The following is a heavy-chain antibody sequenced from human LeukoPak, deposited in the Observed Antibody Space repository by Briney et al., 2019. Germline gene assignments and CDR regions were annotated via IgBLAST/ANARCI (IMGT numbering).Heavy chain of an antibody. J-gene: IGHJ4*02. D-gene: IGHD6-19*01. V-gene: IGHV3-33*06. CDR1: GFTLRTYG. CDR3: AKDLGSGWYYFDN. CDR2: IWYDGSEK. Sequence: GGSRRLSCAASGFTLRTYGMHWVRHAPGKGREWVAVIWYDGSEKYYGDSVKGRYTISRDNFKNTLYLQMDSLRVEDTAVYYCAKDLGSGWYYFDNGGQGTLVTVSA.